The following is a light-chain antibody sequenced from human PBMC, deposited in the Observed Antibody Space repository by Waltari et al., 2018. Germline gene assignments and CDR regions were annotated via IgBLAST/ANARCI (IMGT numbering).Light chain of an antibody. J-gene: IGLJ2*01. CDR3: CSYTSSHTVV. Sequence: QSALTQPASASGSPGQSITISCTGTSSVVGDYNYVSWYQQHPGKVPKLMIFEVTNRPSGVSNRFSGSKSGNTASLTISGLQAEDEADYYCCSYTSSHTVVFGGGTKLTVL. CDR2: EVT. V-gene: IGLV2-14*01. CDR1: SSVVGDYNY.